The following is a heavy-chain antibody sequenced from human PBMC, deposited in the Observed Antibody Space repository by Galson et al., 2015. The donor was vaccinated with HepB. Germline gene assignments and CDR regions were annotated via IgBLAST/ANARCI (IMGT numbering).Heavy chain of an antibody. Sequence: TLSLTCGVSGVSVTRSDYYWSWIRQPPGKGLEWIGYTSNSGRTYYNPSLRSRLSISADTSKNQYSLYLNSVTAADTAVYYCATGYSRTFDYWGQGILVTVSS. D-gene: IGHD1-26*01. CDR3: ATGYSRTFDY. J-gene: IGHJ4*02. CDR2: TSNSGRT. V-gene: IGHV4-30-4*08. CDR1: GVSVTRSDYY.